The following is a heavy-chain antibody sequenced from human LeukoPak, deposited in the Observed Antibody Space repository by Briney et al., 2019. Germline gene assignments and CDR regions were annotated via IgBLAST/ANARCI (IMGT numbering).Heavy chain of an antibody. J-gene: IGHJ4*02. D-gene: IGHD6-19*01. CDR2: IKQDGSEK. V-gene: IGHV3-7*01. CDR3: ARLPSEGGWYDFDY. CDR1: GFTFSSYW. Sequence: PGGSLRLSCAASGFTFSSYWMSWVRQAPGKGLEWVANIKQDGSEKYYVDSVKGRFTISRDNAKNSLYLQMNSLRAEDTAVYYCARLPSEGGWYDFDYWGQGTLVTVSS.